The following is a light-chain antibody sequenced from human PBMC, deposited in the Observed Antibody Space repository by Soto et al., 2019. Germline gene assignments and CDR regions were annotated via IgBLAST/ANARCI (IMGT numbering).Light chain of an antibody. V-gene: IGLV1-40*01. Sequence: QAVLTQPPSVSGAPGQRVTISCTGSSSNIGAGYDVHWYQQLPGTAPKLPIYGNSNRPSGVPDRFSGSKSGTSASLAITGLQAEDEADYYCQSYDSSLSALVVFGGGTKVTVL. CDR1: SSNIGAGYD. CDR2: GNS. CDR3: QSYDSSLSALVV. J-gene: IGLJ2*01.